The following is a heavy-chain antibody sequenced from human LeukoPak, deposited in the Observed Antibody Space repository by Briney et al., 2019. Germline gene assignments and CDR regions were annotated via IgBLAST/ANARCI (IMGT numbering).Heavy chain of an antibody. Sequence: GSVKVSCKASEYTFTGYFMHWVRQAPGQGLEWMGWINPNSGGTNYAQKFQGRVTMTRDTSISTVYMELSSLRSDDTAVYYCATGDDYFDYWGQGTLVTVSS. CDR1: EYTFTGYF. CDR3: ATGDDYFDY. V-gene: IGHV1-2*02. CDR2: INPNSGGT. J-gene: IGHJ4*02. D-gene: IGHD4-17*01.